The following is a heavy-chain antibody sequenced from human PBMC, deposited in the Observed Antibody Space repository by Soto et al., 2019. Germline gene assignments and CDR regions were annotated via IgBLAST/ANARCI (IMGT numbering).Heavy chain of an antibody. D-gene: IGHD3-22*01. V-gene: IGHV4-30-2*01. J-gene: IGHJ4*02. Sequence: SETLSLTCAVSGGSFSSGAYYWSWIRQPPGKGLEWIGYIYYSGSTYYNPSLKSRVTISVDRSKNQFSLKLSSVTAADTAVYYCARDRSPDYNDHNGPEYYFDYWGQGTLVTVSS. CDR3: ARDRSPDYNDHNGPEYYFDY. CDR2: IYYSGST. CDR1: GGSFSSGAYY.